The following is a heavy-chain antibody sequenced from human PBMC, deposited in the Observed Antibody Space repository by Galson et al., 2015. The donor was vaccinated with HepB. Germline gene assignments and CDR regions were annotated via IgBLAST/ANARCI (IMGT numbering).Heavy chain of an antibody. V-gene: IGHV1-18*01. D-gene: IGHD2/OR15-2a*01. CDR3: ATARNSTSPPDN. J-gene: IGHJ4*02. CDR2: ISGYNGNT. CDR1: GYTFTNYG. Sequence: SVKVSCKASGYTFTNYGISWVRQAPGQGLEWMAWISGYNGNTNYAQKFQGRVTMTTVTSTSTAYMELRSLTSDDTAVYYCATARNSTSPPDNWGQGTLVTVSS.